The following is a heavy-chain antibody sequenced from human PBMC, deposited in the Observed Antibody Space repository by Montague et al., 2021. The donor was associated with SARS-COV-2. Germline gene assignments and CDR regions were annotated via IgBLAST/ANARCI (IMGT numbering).Heavy chain of an antibody. CDR1: GDSVSSNSAA. D-gene: IGHD6-13*01. J-gene: IGHJ5*02. V-gene: IGHV6-1*01. CDR2: TYYRSKWYN. Sequence: CAISGDSVSSNSAAWNWIRRSPSRGLEWLGRTYYRSKWYNDYAVSVKSRITINPDTSKNQFSLQLNSVTPEDTAVYYCARYSSSWYFDWFDPWGQGTLVTGSS. CDR3: ARYSSSWYFDWFDP.